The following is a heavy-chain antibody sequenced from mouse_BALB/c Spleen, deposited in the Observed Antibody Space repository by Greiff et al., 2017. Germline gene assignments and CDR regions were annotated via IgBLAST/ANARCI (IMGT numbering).Heavy chain of an antibody. Sequence: VQLQQSGPGLVQPSQSLSITCTASGFSLTSYGVHWVRQSPGKGLEWLGVIWSGGSTDYNAAFISRLSSSKDNSKSQVFFKMNSLQANDTAIYYCARGILRSPYAMDYWGQGTSVTVSS. J-gene: IGHJ4*01. D-gene: IGHD1-1*01. CDR3: ARGILRSPYAMDY. V-gene: IGHV2-2*02. CDR1: GFSLTSYG. CDR2: IWSGGST.